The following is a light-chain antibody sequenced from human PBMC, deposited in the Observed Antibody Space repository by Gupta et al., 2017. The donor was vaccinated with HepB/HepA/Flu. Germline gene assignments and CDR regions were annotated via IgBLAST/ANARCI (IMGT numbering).Light chain of an antibody. J-gene: IGKJ4*01. CDR1: ESVGSQ. CDR3: QQYLKWPLT. V-gene: IGKV3-15*01. CDR2: GTS. Sequence: IVLTQSPATLSVSPGEGATLACRATESVGSQVAWSQQKPGQAPRLRNYGTSPRATGIPARFSGSGSGTEFSLTISSLQSEDFAHYDCQQYLKWPLTFGGGTKVEIK.